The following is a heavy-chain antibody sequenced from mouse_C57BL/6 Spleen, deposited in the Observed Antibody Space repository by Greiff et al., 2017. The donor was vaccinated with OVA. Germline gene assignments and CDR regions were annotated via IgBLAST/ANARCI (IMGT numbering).Heavy chain of an antibody. CDR1: GYTFTDYE. V-gene: IGHV1-15*01. CDR3: TRMDD. J-gene: IGHJ4*01. Sequence: VQGVESGAELVRPGASVTLSCKASGYTFTDYEMHWVKQTPVHGLEWIGAIDPENGGTAYNQKFKGKAILTADKSSSTAYMELRSLTSEDSAVYYCTRMDDWGQGTSVTVSS. CDR2: IDPENGGT.